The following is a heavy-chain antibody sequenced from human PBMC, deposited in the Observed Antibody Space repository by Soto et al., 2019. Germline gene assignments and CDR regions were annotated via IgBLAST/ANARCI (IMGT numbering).Heavy chain of an antibody. CDR1: GFVFSSYA. CDR2: ISGSGDIT. V-gene: IGHV3-23*01. J-gene: IGHJ4*02. D-gene: IGHD3-10*01. Sequence: PGGSLRLSCAASGFVFSSYAMSWVRQAPGKGLEWVSVISGSGDITFDADSVKGRFTISRDNSKNTLYLQMDSLRAEDTAAYYCAKDHEVSAVRGFFDSWGQGTLVTVSS. CDR3: AKDHEVSAVRGFFDS.